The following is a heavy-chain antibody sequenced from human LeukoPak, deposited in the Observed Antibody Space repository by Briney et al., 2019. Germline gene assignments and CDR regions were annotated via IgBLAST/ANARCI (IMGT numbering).Heavy chain of an antibody. V-gene: IGHV3-30*02. CDR3: AKDLHCSGGSCY. CDR2: IRFDGSNK. J-gene: IGHJ4*02. Sequence: GGSLRLSCAASGFTFSGYGMHWVRQAPGKGLEWVAFIRFDGSNKYYADSVKGRFTISRDNSKNTLYLQMNSLRAEDTAVYYCAKDLHCSGGSCYFGQGTLVTVSS. CDR1: GFTFSGYG. D-gene: IGHD2-15*01.